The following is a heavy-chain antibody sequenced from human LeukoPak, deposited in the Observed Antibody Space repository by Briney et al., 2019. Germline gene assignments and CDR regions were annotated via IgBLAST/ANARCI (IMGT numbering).Heavy chain of an antibody. J-gene: IGHJ4*02. V-gene: IGHV1-69*04. CDR2: IIPILGIA. CDR1: GGTFSSYA. Sequence: SVKVSCKASGGTFSSYAISWVRQAPGQGLEWMGRIIPILGIANYAQKFQGRVTITADKSTSTAYMELSSLRSEDTAVYYCARDLDYGDYFHYWGQGTLVTVSS. CDR3: ARDLDYGDYFHY. D-gene: IGHD4-17*01.